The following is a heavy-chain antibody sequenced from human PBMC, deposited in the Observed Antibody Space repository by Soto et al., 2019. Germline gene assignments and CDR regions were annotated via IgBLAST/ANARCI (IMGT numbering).Heavy chain of an antibody. CDR2: VSPNGQGI. CDR3: AKDRDYPRDYFHY. CDR1: GFTLGRYG. J-gene: IGHJ4*02. Sequence: GGSLRLSCAASGFTLGRYGMSWVRQAPGKGLEWVSAVSPNGQGIYYADSVRGRFTISRAFSKNTVFLHMDSLRAEDTAVYYCAKDRDYPRDYFHYWGQGTLVTVSS. D-gene: IGHD3-10*01. V-gene: IGHV3-23*01.